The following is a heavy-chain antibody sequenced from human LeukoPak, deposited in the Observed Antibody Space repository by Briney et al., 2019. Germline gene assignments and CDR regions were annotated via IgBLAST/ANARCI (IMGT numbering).Heavy chain of an antibody. CDR1: GFTFSSFA. CDR2: ISYDGSSK. V-gene: IGHV3-30-3*01. J-gene: IGHJ4*02. Sequence: GGSLRLSCAASGFTFSSFAMHWVRQAPGKGLEWVAVISYDGSSKYYADSVKGRFTISRDNSKNTLYVQMNSLRADDTAVYYCARDGAVAGLGKFDYWGQGTLVTVSS. CDR3: ARDGAVAGLGKFDY. D-gene: IGHD6-19*01.